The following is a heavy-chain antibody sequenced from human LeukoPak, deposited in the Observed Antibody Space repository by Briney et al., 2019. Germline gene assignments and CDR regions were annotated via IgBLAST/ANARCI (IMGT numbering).Heavy chain of an antibody. Sequence: GGSLRLSCVASGFTFSRYSMNWVRQAPGKGLEWVSFISSSSSYIYYADSVKGRFTISRDNAKNSLYLQMNSLRAEDTAVYYCARVLRTTSTTYYYDSSGYYSLDYWGQGTLVTVSS. CDR2: ISSSSSYI. CDR3: ARVLRTTSTTYYYDSSGYYSLDY. V-gene: IGHV3-21*01. D-gene: IGHD3-22*01. J-gene: IGHJ4*02. CDR1: GFTFSRYS.